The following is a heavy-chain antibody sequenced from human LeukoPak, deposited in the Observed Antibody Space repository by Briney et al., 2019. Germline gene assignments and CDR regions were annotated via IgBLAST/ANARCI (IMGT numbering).Heavy chain of an antibody. Sequence: GGSLRLSCAASGFTFSSYAMSWVRQAPGQGLEWVVAITGGGGSTYYADSVKGRFTISRDNYKSTLYLEMHSLRAEDTAVYYCAKGSGGSRPYYFDCWGQGTLVAVSS. CDR1: GFTFSSYA. J-gene: IGHJ4*02. V-gene: IGHV3-23*01. D-gene: IGHD2-15*01. CDR2: ITGGGGST. CDR3: AKGSGGSRPYYFDC.